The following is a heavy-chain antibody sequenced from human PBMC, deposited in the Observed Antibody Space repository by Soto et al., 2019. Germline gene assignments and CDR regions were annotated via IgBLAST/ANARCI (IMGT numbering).Heavy chain of an antibody. CDR2: ISSDGSEK. D-gene: IGHD4-17*01. CDR1: GFTFSTYG. J-gene: IGHJ4*02. V-gene: IGHV3-30*18. Sequence: QVQLVESGGGVVQPGRSLRLYCAASGFTFSTYGVHWVRQAPGKGLEWVAVISSDGSEKYYAGSVKGRVSISRDNSKSTLYLLMDSLRAEDTAVYYCAKGAVTTSLYYFDYWGQGTLVTVSS. CDR3: AKGAVTTSLYYFDY.